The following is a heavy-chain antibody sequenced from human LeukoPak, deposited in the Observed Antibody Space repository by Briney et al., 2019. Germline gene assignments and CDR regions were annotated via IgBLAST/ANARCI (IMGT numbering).Heavy chain of an antibody. J-gene: IGHJ4*02. CDR1: GFTFSSYA. CDR2: ISGSGDNT. D-gene: IGHD1-26*01. Sequence: GGSLRLSRAASGFTFSSYAMRWVRQVPGKGLEWVSVISGSGDNTYYADSVKGRFTISRDNSKNMLYLQMNSLRAEDTAVYYCAKDGPLVGPYYFDSWGQGTLVTVSS. CDR3: AKDGPLVGPYYFDS. V-gene: IGHV3-23*01.